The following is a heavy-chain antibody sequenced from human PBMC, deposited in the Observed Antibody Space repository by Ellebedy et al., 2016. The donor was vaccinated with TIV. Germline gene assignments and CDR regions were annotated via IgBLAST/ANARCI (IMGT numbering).Heavy chain of an antibody. J-gene: IGHJ4*02. CDR1: GFTFSSYG. Sequence: GGSLRLXXAASGFTFSSYGMHWVRQAPGKGLEWVAVIWYDGSNKYYADSVKGRFTISRDNSKNTLYLQMNSLRAEDTAVYYCARGVSAESWYYFDYWGQGTLVTVSS. CDR2: IWYDGSNK. V-gene: IGHV3-33*08. CDR3: ARGVSAESWYYFDY. D-gene: IGHD6-13*01.